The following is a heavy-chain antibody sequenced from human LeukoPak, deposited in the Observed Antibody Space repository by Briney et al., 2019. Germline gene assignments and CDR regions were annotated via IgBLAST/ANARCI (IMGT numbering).Heavy chain of an antibody. D-gene: IGHD6-19*01. CDR3: AKCTRGWFEDY. CDR1: GFTFSSVV. Sequence: PGGSLRLSCAASGFTFSSVVMNWVRQAPGKGLEWVSTISDRGDSTYYADSVKGRFTISGDNSKNTLYLQMNSLRAEDTAVYYCAKCTRGWFEDYWGQGTLVTVSS. J-gene: IGHJ4*02. V-gene: IGHV3-23*01. CDR2: ISDRGDST.